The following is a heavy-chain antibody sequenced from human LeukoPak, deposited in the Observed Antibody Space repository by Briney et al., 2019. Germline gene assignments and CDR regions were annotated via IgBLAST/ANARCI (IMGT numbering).Heavy chain of an antibody. D-gene: IGHD2-21*02. V-gene: IGHV1-18*01. Sequence: ASVKVSCKASGYTFTSYGISWVRQAPGQGLEWMGWISAYNGNTNYAQKLQGRVTMTTDTSTSTAYMELRSLRSDDTAVYYCARSVVVTAIPWYFDLWGRGTLVTVSS. CDR1: GYTFTSYG. CDR2: ISAYNGNT. CDR3: ARSVVVTAIPWYFDL. J-gene: IGHJ2*01.